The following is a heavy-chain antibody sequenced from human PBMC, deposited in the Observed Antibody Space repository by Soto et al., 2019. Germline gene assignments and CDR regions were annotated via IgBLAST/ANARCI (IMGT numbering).Heavy chain of an antibody. D-gene: IGHD3-22*01. CDR1: GGAFRNYA. CDR2: VMPTFGAG. J-gene: IGHJ6*02. V-gene: IGHV1-69*01. CDR3: AASRGFYEAMDA. Sequence: QVQLVQSGAEVKKPGSSVKVSCTASGGAFRNYAVSWVRQAPAQGLEWMGAVMPTFGAGVYAQKFQGRLTIFADESTNTAYLNVSSLTFEDAAIYYCAASRGFYEAMDAWGQGTTLTVSS.